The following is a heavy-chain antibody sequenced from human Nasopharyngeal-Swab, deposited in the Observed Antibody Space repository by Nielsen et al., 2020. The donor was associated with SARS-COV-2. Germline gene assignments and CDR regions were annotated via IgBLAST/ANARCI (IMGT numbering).Heavy chain of an antibody. J-gene: IGHJ6*02. D-gene: IGHD2-2*01. Sequence: WIRQPPGKGLEWVSAISGSGGSTYYADSVKGRFTISRDNSKNTLYLQMNSLRAEDTAVYYCAKGRRIVVVPAAGDGMDVWGQGTTVTVSS. CDR3: AKGRRIVVVPAAGDGMDV. CDR2: ISGSGGST. V-gene: IGHV3-23*01.